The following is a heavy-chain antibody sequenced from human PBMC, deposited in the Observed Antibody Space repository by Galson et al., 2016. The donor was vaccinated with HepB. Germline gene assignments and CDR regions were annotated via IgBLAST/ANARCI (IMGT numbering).Heavy chain of an antibody. CDR3: ARERPAAIGHLDV. CDR1: GFTFDDFA. J-gene: IGHJ6*04. V-gene: IGHV3-9*01. D-gene: IGHD2-2*01. Sequence: SLRLSCAASGFTFDDFAMHWVRQFPGKGLEWVSVISWNSGRIGYADSVKGRFTISRDNVKNFLYLEMKSLRVEDTGLYFCARERPAAIGHLDVWGKGTTVTVSS. CDR2: ISWNSGRI.